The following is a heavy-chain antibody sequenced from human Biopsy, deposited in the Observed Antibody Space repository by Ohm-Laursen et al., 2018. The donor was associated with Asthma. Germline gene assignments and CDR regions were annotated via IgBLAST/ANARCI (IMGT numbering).Heavy chain of an antibody. J-gene: IGHJ4*02. CDR2: GGSYYDGGLK. Sequence: SLRLSCTASGFTFSSYGMHWVRQAPGKGLEWVAVGGSYYDGGLKYYADSVNGRFTVSRDDSKNTLYLQMNSLRPDDTAVYYCARDVMEWYLPAFNFWGQGTLVTVSS. V-gene: IGHV3-30*19. D-gene: IGHD3-3*01. CDR3: ARDVMEWYLPAFNF. CDR1: GFTFSSYG.